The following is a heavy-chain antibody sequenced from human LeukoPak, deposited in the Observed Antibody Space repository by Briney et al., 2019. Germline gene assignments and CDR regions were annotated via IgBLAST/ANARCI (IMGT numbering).Heavy chain of an antibody. CDR2: INPSGGAT. V-gene: IGHV1-46*01. Sequence: ASVKVSCKASGYTFTGYYMHWVRQAPGQGLEWMGIINPSGGATIYAQKFQGRVTMTRDMSTTTVYMELSSLRSEDTAVYYCARDGDGYLFWGQGTLVTVSS. CDR3: ARDGDGYLF. J-gene: IGHJ4*02. D-gene: IGHD5-24*01. CDR1: GYTFTGYY.